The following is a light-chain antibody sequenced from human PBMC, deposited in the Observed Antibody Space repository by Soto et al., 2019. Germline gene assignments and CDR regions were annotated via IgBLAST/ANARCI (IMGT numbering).Light chain of an antibody. Sequence: DSQMTPSQPSLSASVGCRFTITSRASQSISNWLAWYQQKPGKAPKLLISDASSFESGVPSRFSGSGYGTEFNLTISSLQTDDFATYYCQQYSTYSGTFGQGTKVDIK. J-gene: IGKJ1*01. CDR2: DAS. V-gene: IGKV1-5*01. CDR3: QQYSTYSGT. CDR1: QSISNW.